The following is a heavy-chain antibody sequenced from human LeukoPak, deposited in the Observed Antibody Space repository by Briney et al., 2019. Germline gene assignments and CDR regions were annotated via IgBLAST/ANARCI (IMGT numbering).Heavy chain of an antibody. D-gene: IGHD4-11*01. CDR3: ARGITVTTTYGSFVY. Sequence: GGSLRLSCAASGFXFSSYSINWVRQAPGKGLEWVSYINIISSEIYYGDSVKGRFTISRDNSINTLYLQMNSLRAEDTAVYYCARGITVTTTYGSFVYWGQGALVTVSP. V-gene: IGHV3-21*05. J-gene: IGHJ4*02. CDR1: GFXFSSYS. CDR2: INIISSEI.